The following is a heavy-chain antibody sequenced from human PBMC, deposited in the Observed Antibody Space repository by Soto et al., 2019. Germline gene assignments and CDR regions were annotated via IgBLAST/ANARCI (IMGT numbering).Heavy chain of an antibody. CDR3: ARGDIAAAGGYYYGMDV. Sequence: GASVKVSCKASGGTFSSYAISWVRQAPGQGLEWMGGIIPISGTANYAQKFQGRVTITADESTSTAYMELSSLRSEDTAVYYCARGDIAAAGGYYYGMDVWGQGTTVTVSS. CDR1: GGTFSSYA. V-gene: IGHV1-69*13. CDR2: IIPISGTA. D-gene: IGHD6-13*01. J-gene: IGHJ6*02.